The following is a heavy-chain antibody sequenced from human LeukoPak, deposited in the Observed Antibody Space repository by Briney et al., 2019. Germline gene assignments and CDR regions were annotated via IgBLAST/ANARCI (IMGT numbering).Heavy chain of an antibody. Sequence: GGSLRLSCAASGFTFSYFEMNWVRQAPGKGLEWLSYISSSGGIIYYADFVKGRFTISRDNARNSLYLQMNSLRAEDTAVYYCARDLVSSGWYTVGYWGQGTLVTVSS. V-gene: IGHV3-48*03. CDR2: ISSSGGII. D-gene: IGHD6-19*01. J-gene: IGHJ4*02. CDR3: ARDLVSSGWYTVGY. CDR1: GFTFSYFE.